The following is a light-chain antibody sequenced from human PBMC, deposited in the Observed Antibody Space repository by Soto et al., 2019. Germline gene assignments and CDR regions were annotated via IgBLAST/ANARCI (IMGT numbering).Light chain of an antibody. J-gene: IGKJ4*01. V-gene: IGKV3-15*01. CDR3: QQSYNWPPLT. CDR2: GVS. Sequence: EIVLTQSPATLSVSPGEIAILSCRASQSVSDNLAWYQQKPGQAPRLLIYGVSTRASGIPARFSGSGSGTEFTLTISSLQSEDFAVYYCQQSYNWPPLTFGGGTKVEIK. CDR1: QSVSDN.